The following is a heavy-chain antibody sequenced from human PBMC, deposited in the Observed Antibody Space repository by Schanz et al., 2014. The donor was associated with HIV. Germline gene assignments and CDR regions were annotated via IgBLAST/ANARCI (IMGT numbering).Heavy chain of an antibody. J-gene: IGHJ6*02. CDR1: GFTFDSYG. Sequence: ESGGGVVQPGRSLRLSCAAAGFTFDSYGMHWVRQAPGKGLEWVAVISYDGTNKAYADSVKGRFTVSRDNSKNTLYLQLKSLRAEDTAVYYCAKDRNYYDSRYRGKGNYYYYYGMDVWGQGTTVTVSS. CDR3: AKDRNYYDSRYRGKGNYYYYYGMDV. D-gene: IGHD3-22*01. V-gene: IGHV3-30*18. CDR2: ISYDGTNK.